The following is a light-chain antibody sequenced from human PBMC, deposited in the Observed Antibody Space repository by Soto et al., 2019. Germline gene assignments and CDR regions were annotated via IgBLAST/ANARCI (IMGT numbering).Light chain of an antibody. J-gene: IGKJ1*01. CDR2: DAS. CDR3: QQCATSPLT. Sequence: EIVLTQSPGTLSLSPGERATLSCRASQSISKNYLAWYQHKPGQAPRLLIDDASNRATGIPDRLSGSGSGTDFTLTISSLEPEDSAVYYCQQCATSPLTFGQGTKVEIK. V-gene: IGKV3-20*01. CDR1: QSISKNY.